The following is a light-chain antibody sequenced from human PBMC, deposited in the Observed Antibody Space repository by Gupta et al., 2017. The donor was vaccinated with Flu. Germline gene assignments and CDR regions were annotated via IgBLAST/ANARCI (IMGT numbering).Light chain of an antibody. J-gene: IGLJ2*01. CDR1: SGDVGSYDS. V-gene: IGLV2-18*02. CDR2: EVN. CDR3: GSYTPRSNLL. Sequence: QSALTQPPSVSGSPGQSVTISCTGTSGDVGSYDSVSWYQQPPGTAPKLIIYEVNSRPSGVPDRFSGSKSGNTASLTISGLKAEDEDDYYCGSYTPRSNLLFGGGTKLTVL.